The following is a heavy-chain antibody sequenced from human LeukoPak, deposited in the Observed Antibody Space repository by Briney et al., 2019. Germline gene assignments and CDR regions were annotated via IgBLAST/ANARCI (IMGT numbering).Heavy chain of an antibody. CDR3: AKGGHHYNPFYI. CDR2: IHAGGSDP. Sequence: GGSLRLSCAVSGFTFSTSPMGWVRQAPGKGLEWVSSIHAGGSDPFCADSVQGRCTISRDNSKNTLFLQLNSLRAEDTAIYFCAKGGHHYNPFYIWGQGTLVTVSS. D-gene: IGHD3-22*01. V-gene: IGHV3-23*01. J-gene: IGHJ4*02. CDR1: GFTFSTSP.